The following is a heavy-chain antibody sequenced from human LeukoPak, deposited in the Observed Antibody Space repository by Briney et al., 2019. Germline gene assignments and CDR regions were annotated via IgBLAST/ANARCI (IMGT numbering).Heavy chain of an antibody. J-gene: IGHJ4*02. CDR2: IYSGGST. Sequence: PGGSLRLSRAASGFTVSSNYMSWVRQAPGKGLEWVSVIYSGGSTYYADSVKGRFTISRDNSKNTLYLQMNSLRAEDTAVYYCAKIHPKYSSGWYYFDYWGQGTLVTVSS. D-gene: IGHD6-19*01. V-gene: IGHV3-53*01. CDR3: AKIHPKYSSGWYYFDY. CDR1: GFTVSSNY.